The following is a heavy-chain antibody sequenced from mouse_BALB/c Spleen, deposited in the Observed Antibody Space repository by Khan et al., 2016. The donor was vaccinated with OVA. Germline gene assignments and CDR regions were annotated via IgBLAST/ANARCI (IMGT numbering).Heavy chain of an antibody. Sequence: QVQLKQSGPGLVAPSQSLSITCTVSGFSLTNYGVHWVRQPPGKGLEWLVVIWSDGSTNYNSVLKSRLSISKDNSKSQVFLKMNSLQTDDTAIYDCARWFDGYTALYAIDYWGQGTSVTVSS. D-gene: IGHD2-3*01. CDR1: GFSLTNYG. J-gene: IGHJ4*01. CDR2: IWSDGST. CDR3: ARWFDGYTALYAIDY. V-gene: IGHV2-6*02.